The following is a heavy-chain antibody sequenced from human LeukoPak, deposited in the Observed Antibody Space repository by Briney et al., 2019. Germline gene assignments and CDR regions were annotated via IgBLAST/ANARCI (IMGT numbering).Heavy chain of an antibody. J-gene: IGHJ4*02. CDR3: ARDVLYSGSYLDY. CDR2: ISYDGSNK. D-gene: IGHD1-26*01. Sequence: GGSLRLSCAASGFTFSSYAMHWVRQAPGKGLEWVAVISYDGSNKYYADSVKGRFTISRDNSKNTLYLQMNSLRAEDTAVYYCARDVLYSGSYLDYWGQGTLVTVSS. CDR1: GFTFSSYA. V-gene: IGHV3-30-3*01.